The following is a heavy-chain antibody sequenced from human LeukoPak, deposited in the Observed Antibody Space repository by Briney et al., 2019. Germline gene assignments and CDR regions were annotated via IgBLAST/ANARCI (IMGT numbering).Heavy chain of an antibody. J-gene: IGHJ6*02. V-gene: IGHV3-74*01. D-gene: IGHD3-22*01. CDR2: INTDGSST. CDR1: GFTFSTCG. Sequence: LAGGSLRLSCAASGFTFSTCGMNWVRQAPGKGLVWVSRINTDGSSTNYAGSVKGRFTISRDNAKNTLYLQMNSLRDEDTAVYYCARGVSSGHPPARYGMDVWGQGTTVTVSS. CDR3: ARGVSSGHPPARYGMDV.